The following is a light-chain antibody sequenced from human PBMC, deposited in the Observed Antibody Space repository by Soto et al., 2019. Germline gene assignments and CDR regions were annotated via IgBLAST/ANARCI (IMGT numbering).Light chain of an antibody. Sequence: SVLTQPPSASGSPGQSVTISCTGPRVAVAGYNYISWYQQHPGNAPKPIIYEVSERPSGVPDRFSGSKSGNTASLTVSGLQAEDEADYYCSSYAGSDNFYVFGTGTKVTVL. CDR3: SSYAGSDNFYV. CDR1: RVAVAGYNY. CDR2: EVS. J-gene: IGLJ1*01. V-gene: IGLV2-8*01.